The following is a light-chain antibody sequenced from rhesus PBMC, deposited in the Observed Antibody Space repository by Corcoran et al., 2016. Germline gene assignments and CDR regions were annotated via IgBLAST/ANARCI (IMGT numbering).Light chain of an antibody. CDR3: QQYNDLLWT. Sequence: EIVMTQSPATLSLSPGETATLSCRARERVGSSLAWYQQQPGPAPKLLVHSAKFRATGIPDRFSGSGSRTEVTLTSSSLEPEDVGVYHCQQYNDLLWTFGQGTKVEIK. V-gene: IGKV3-40*03. CDR1: ERVGSS. J-gene: IGKJ1*01. CDR2: SAK.